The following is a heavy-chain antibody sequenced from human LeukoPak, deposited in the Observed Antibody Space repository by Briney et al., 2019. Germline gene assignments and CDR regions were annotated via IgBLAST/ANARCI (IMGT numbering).Heavy chain of an antibody. J-gene: IGHJ4*02. Sequence: GGSLRLSCAASGFAFSSYSMNWVRQAPGKGLEWVSTMSGDATSTYYADSVKGRFTISRDNSKTTLFLQMNSLRAEDTAVYYCAKDLGVEVAGVFDYWGQGTLVTVSS. CDR2: MSGDATST. CDR1: GFAFSSYS. CDR3: AKDLGVEVAGVFDY. D-gene: IGHD6-19*01. V-gene: IGHV3-23*01.